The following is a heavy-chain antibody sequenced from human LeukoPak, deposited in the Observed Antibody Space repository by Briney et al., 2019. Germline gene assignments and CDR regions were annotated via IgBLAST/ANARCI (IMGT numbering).Heavy chain of an antibody. D-gene: IGHD3-3*01. CDR1: GFTFSSYA. CDR3: AEDLRGTIFGVVIDY. Sequence: GGSLRLSCAASGFTFSSYAMSWVRQAPGKGLEWVSAISGSGGSTYYADSVKGRFTISRDNSKNTLYLQMNSLRAEDTAVYYCAEDLRGTIFGVVIDYWGQGTLVTVSS. CDR2: ISGSGGST. V-gene: IGHV3-23*01. J-gene: IGHJ4*02.